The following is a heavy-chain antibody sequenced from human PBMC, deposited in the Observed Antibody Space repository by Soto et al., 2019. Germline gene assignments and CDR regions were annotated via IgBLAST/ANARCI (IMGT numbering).Heavy chain of an antibody. J-gene: IGHJ4*02. V-gene: IGHV3-74*01. D-gene: IGHD3-22*01. CDR1: GFTFTRHW. CDR3: VRDGLDYYDTERLYFDN. Sequence: EVQLVESGGGLVQPGGSLRLSCAASGFTFTRHWMHWVRQVPGKGPVWVSRIDGDGSSLDYADSVKGRFTISRDNANNSLYLQMNSLRAKDTATYYCVRDGLDYYDTERLYFDNWGQGTLVTVSS. CDR2: IDGDGSSL.